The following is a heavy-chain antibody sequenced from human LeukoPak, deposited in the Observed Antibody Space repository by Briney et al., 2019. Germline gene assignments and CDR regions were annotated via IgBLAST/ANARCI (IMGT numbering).Heavy chain of an antibody. D-gene: IGHD6-19*01. CDR3: ARGPTPRAVAGTFDY. V-gene: IGHV4-39*02. CDR2: VYYGRSP. CDR1: GDSISRSTYY. Sequence: SETLSLTCTVSGDSISRSTYYWAWIRQPPGKGLEWIGSVYYGRSPYFNPSLETRATISVDTSKNHFSLKMSSVTAADTAVYYCARGPTPRAVAGTFDYWGQGTLVTVSS. J-gene: IGHJ4*02.